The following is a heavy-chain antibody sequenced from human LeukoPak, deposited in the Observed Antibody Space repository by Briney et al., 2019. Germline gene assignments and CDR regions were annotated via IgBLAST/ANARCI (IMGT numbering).Heavy chain of an antibody. V-gene: IGHV4-30-2*02. Sequence: SETLSLTCAVSGGSISSGGYSWSWIRQPPGKGLEWIGYIYHSGSTYYNPSLKSRVTISVDRSKNQFSLKLSSVTAADTAVYYCALLAARPDNWFDPWGQGTLVTVSS. CDR3: ALLAARPDNWFDP. D-gene: IGHD6-6*01. CDR2: IYHSGST. CDR1: GGSISSGGYS. J-gene: IGHJ5*02.